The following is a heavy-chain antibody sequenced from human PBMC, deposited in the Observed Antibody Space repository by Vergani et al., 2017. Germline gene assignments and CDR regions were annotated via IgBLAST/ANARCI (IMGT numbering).Heavy chain of an antibody. J-gene: IGHJ5*02. V-gene: IGHV4-59*01. CDR2: IYYSGST. CDR1: GGSISSYY. Sequence: QVQLPESGPGLVKPSETLSLTCTVSGGSISSYYWSWIRQPPGKGLEWLGYIYYSGSTNYNPSLKSRVTISVDTSKNQFSLKLSSVTAADTAVYYCAGWFGPWGQGTLVTVSS. CDR3: AGWFGP.